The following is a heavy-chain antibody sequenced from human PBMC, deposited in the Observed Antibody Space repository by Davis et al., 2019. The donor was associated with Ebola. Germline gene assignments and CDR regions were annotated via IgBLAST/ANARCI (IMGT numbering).Heavy chain of an antibody. D-gene: IGHD2-8*02. Sequence: AASVKVSCKASGGTFSSYAISWVRQAPGQGLEWMGGIIPIFGTANYAQKFQGRVTITADESTSTAYMELSSLRSEDTAVYYCARGLGYCTGGVCYSGWFDPWGQGTLVTVSS. J-gene: IGHJ5*02. V-gene: IGHV1-69*13. CDR3: ARGLGYCTGGVCYSGWFDP. CDR1: GGTFSSYA. CDR2: IIPIFGTA.